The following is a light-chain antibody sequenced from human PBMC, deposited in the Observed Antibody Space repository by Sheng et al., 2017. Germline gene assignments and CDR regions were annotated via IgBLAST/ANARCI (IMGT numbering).Light chain of an antibody. CDR3: QQRSNWPL. CDR2: DAS. CDR1: QSVSSY. Sequence: EIVLTQSPATLSLSPGETATLSCRASQSVSSYLAWYQQKPGQAPRLLIYDASNRATGIPARFSGSGSGTDFTLTISSLEAEDFALYYCQQRSNWPLFGGGTKVEIK. J-gene: IGKJ4*01. V-gene: IGKV3-11*01.